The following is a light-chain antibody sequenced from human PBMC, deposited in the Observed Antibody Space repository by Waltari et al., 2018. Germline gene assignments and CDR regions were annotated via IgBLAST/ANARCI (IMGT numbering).Light chain of an antibody. Sequence: AIWMTQSPSLLYASTGDRVTISCRMSQDISSNLAWYQQKPGKAPELLIYSASTLQSGVPSKFSGSGAGTEFTHTIRGLQSEDFATYYCQQYYSFPYTFGQGTKLEIK. CDR1: QDISSN. CDR3: QQYYSFPYT. J-gene: IGKJ2*01. CDR2: SAS. V-gene: IGKV1D-8*02.